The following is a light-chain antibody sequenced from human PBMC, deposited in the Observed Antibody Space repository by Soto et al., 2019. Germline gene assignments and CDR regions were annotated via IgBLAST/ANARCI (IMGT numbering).Light chain of an antibody. CDR2: DAS. CDR1: QSISSW. J-gene: IGKJ5*01. CDR3: QQYNSYPIT. Sequence: DIQMTQSPSTLSGSVGDIVTITCLASQSISSWLAWYQQKPGKAPKLLIYDASSLESGVPSRFSGSGSGTEFTLTISSLQPDDFATYYCQQYNSYPITFGQGTRLEI. V-gene: IGKV1-5*01.